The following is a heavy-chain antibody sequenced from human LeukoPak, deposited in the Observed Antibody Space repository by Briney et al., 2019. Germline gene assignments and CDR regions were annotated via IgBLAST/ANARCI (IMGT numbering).Heavy chain of an antibody. J-gene: IGHJ4*02. D-gene: IGHD1-20*01. V-gene: IGHV3-30*03. CDR3: ARRRYNWNAIDY. CDR1: GFTFSSYG. Sequence: GGSLRLSCAASGFTFSSYGMHWVRQAPGKGLEWVAVISYDGSNKYYADSVKGRFTISRDNSKNTLYLQMNSLRAEDTAVYYCARRRYNWNAIDYWGQGTLVTVSS. CDR2: ISYDGSNK.